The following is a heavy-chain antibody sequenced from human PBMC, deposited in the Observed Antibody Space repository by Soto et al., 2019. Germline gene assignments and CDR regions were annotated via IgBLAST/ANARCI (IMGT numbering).Heavy chain of an antibody. CDR3: ASRSSCWYLDY. CDR2: ISGSGGST. V-gene: IGHV3-23*01. Sequence: EVQLLESGGGLVQPGGSLRLSCAASGFTFSSYAMNWVRQAPGKGLEWVSVISGSGGSTYYADSVKGRFTISRDNSKNTLYLQMNSLRGEDTAVYYCASRSSCWYLDYWGQGTLVTVSS. CDR1: GFTFSSYA. D-gene: IGHD6-19*01. J-gene: IGHJ4*02.